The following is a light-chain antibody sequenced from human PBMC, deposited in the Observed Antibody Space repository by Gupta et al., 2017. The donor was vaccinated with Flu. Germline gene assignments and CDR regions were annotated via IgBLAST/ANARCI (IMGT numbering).Light chain of an antibody. CDR1: QSISSW. CDR3: QQYNSYSPERT. CDR2: KAS. Sequence: DIQMTQSPSTLSESVGDRVTITCRASQSISSWLAWYQQKPGKAPKLLIYKASSLESGVPSRFSGSGSGTEFTLTISSLQPDDFATYYCQQYNSYSPERTFGQGTKVEIK. J-gene: IGKJ1*01. V-gene: IGKV1-5*03.